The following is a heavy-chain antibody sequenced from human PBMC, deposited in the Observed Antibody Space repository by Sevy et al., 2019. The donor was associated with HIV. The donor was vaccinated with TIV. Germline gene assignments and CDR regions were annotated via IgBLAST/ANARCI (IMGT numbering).Heavy chain of an antibody. V-gene: IGHV3-21*01. J-gene: IGHJ3*02. CDR2: ISGSSNYI. D-gene: IGHD3-10*01. CDR3: ARPYGSGSWEAFDI. CDR1: GFTFDTYT. Sequence: GGSLRLSCVASGFTFDTYTMNWVRQAPGKGLEWVSSISGSSNYIYYADSVKGRFTISRDNAKNSLFLQMNSLRVEDTALYYGARPYGSGSWEAFDIWGQGTKVTVSS.